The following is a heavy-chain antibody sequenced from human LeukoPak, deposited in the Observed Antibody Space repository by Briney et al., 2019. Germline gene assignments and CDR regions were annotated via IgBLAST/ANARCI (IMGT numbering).Heavy chain of an antibody. CDR3: AKDYDSGSYSFLFDY. J-gene: IGHJ4*02. CDR2: ISYDGSNK. Sequence: GGSLRLSCAASGFTFSSYGMHWVRQAPGKGLEWVAVISYDGSNKYYADSVKGRFTISRDNSKNTLYLQMNSLGAEDTAVYYCAKDYDSGSYSFLFDYWGQGTLVTVSS. V-gene: IGHV3-30-3*02. CDR1: GFTFSSYG. D-gene: IGHD1-26*01.